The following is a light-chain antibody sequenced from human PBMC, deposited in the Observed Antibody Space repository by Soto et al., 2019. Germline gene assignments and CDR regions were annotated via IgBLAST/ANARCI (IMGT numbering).Light chain of an antibody. Sequence: QSVLTQPASVSGSPGQSITISCTGTSSDVGAYNYVSWYQHHPGKAPKLLIYDVSYRPSGVSSRFSGSKSGNTASLTISGLQAEDEADYYCDSYTSSRAYVFGIGT. V-gene: IGLV2-14*01. CDR2: DVS. J-gene: IGLJ1*01. CDR1: SSDVGAYNY. CDR3: DSYTSSRAYV.